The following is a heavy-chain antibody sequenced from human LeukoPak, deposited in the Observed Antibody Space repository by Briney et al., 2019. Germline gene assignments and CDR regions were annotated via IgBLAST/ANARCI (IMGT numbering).Heavy chain of an antibody. Sequence: PSETLSLTCAVYGGSFSGYYWSWIRQPPGKGLEWIGEINHSGSTNHNPSLKSRVTISVDTSKNQFSLKLSSVTAADTAVYYCARGGNYYYENDAFDIWGQGTMVTVSS. V-gene: IGHV4-34*01. D-gene: IGHD1-26*01. J-gene: IGHJ3*02. CDR2: INHSGST. CDR3: ARGGNYYYENDAFDI. CDR1: GGSFSGYY.